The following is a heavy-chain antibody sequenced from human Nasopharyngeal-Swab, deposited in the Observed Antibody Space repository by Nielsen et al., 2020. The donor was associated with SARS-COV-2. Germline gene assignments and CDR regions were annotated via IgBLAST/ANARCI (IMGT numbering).Heavy chain of an antibody. V-gene: IGHV4-61*02. J-gene: IGHJ6*03. CDR2: IYTSGST. Sequence: WIRQPPGKGLEWIGRIYTSGSTNYNPSLKSRVTISVDTSKNQFSLKLSSVTAADTAVYYCARVSPDYYMDVWGKGTTVTVSS. CDR3: ARVSPDYYMDV.